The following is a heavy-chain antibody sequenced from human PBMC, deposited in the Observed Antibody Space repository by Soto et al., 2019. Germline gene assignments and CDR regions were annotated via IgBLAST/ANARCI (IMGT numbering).Heavy chain of an antibody. CDR1: GSSISSYF. CDR3: ARQVSSAWPPSYYDMDV. J-gene: IGHJ6*02. CDR2: IHYSGST. Sequence: PSETLSLTCTVSGSSISSYFWSWIRQPPGRGLEWIGHIHYSGSTNYNPSLKSRVTISVDTSKNQVSLKLSSVTAADTAMYFCARQVSSAWPPSYYDMDVWGQGTTVTVSS. D-gene: IGHD6-25*01. V-gene: IGHV4-59*08.